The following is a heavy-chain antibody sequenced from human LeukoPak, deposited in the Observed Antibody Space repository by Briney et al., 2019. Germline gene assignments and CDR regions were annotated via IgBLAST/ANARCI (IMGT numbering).Heavy chain of an antibody. D-gene: IGHD4-17*01. CDR1: GGSISSGGYS. Sequence: SQTLSLTCAVSGGSISSGGYSRSWIRQPPGKGLEWIWYIYHSGSTYYNPSLKSRVTISVDRSKNQFSLKLSSVTAADTAVYYCARDNGDYYGMDVWGQGTTVTVSS. J-gene: IGHJ6*02. CDR2: IYHSGST. CDR3: ARDNGDYYGMDV. V-gene: IGHV4-30-2*01.